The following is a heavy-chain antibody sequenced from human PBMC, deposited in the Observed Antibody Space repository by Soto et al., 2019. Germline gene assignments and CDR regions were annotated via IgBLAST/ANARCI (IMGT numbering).Heavy chain of an antibody. CDR2: IYWDADK. CDR1: GLSLSTSGEA. V-gene: IGHV2-5*02. Sequence: QITLKESGPTLVKPTQTLTLTCTFSGLSLSTSGEAVGWIRQPPGKALEWLALIYWDADKRYNPTLKTRLTITKDTSKTQVVLTLTNMDPVDTATYSCAHYVSTSPAGWFDPWGQGILVTVSS. D-gene: IGHD3-10*02. J-gene: IGHJ5*02. CDR3: AHYVSTSPAGWFDP.